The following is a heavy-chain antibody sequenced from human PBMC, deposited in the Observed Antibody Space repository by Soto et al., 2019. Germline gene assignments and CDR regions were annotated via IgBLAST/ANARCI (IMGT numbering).Heavy chain of an antibody. V-gene: IGHV1-69*12. CDR2: IIPIFGTA. CDR1: GGTFSSYA. CDR3: AREGQDSGSLHYYYYGMDV. J-gene: IGHJ6*02. Sequence: QVQLVQSGAEVKKPGSSVKVSCKASGGTFSSYAISWVRQAPGQGLEWMGGIIPIFGTANYAQKFQGRVTSTADESTSTAYMELSSLRSEDTAVYYCAREGQDSGSLHYYYYGMDVWGQGTTVTVSS. D-gene: IGHD1-26*01.